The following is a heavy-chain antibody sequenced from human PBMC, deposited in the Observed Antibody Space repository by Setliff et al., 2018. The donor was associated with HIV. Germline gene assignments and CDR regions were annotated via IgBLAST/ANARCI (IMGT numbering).Heavy chain of an antibody. CDR1: GGSISSYY. J-gene: IGHJ6*03. D-gene: IGHD2-2*01. Sequence: PSETLSLTCTVSGGSISSYYWNWIRQPPGKGLEWIGYIYYGGSTKYNPSLKSRVTISVDTSKNQFSLKLSSVTAADTAVYYCARVDCSSTSCYRDYYYYMDVWGKGTTVTVSS. CDR2: IYYGGST. CDR3: ARVDCSSTSCYRDYYYYMDV. V-gene: IGHV4-59*08.